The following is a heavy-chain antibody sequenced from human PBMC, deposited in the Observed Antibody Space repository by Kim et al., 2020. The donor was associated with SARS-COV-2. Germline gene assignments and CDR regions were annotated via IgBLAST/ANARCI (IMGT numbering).Heavy chain of an antibody. CDR1: GYTFTGYY. CDR2: INPNSGGT. CDR3: ARASQILYYDSSGYSSWFDP. Sequence: ASVKVSCKASGYTFTGYYMHWVRQAPGQGLEWMGWINPNSGGTNYAQKFQGRVTMTRDTSISTAYMELSRLRSDDTAVYYCARASQILYYDSSGYSSWFDPWGQGTLVTVSS. J-gene: IGHJ5*02. D-gene: IGHD3-22*01. V-gene: IGHV1-2*02.